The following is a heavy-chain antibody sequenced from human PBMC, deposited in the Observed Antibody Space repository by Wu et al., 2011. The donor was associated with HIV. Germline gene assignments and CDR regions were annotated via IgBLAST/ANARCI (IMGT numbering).Heavy chain of an antibody. Sequence: QVQLVQSGAEVKKAWGLSEGLLQGFWLHLHHLWYQLGATGPGQGLEWIGWIRTYNGETNYAQKFQGRVTVTTDTSTSTVYMEVRSLRSDDTAVYYCARDPPGNPYYFDYWGQGTLVTVSS. CDR3: ARDPPGNPYYFDY. J-gene: IGHJ4*02. CDR1: LHLHHLW. CDR2: IRTYNGET. V-gene: IGHV1-18*01.